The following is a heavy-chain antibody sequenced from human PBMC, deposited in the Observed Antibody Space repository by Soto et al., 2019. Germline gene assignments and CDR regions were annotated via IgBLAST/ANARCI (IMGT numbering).Heavy chain of an antibody. D-gene: IGHD2-2*01. CDR1: GFALNSYD. CDR2: ISPSGSII. V-gene: IGHV3-48*03. Sequence: LRLSCTSSGFALNSYDMNWVRQAPGKGLEWISHISPSGSIIYYAASVEGRFTISRDNAKNSLFLQMNSMRAEDTAVYYCAGEHVKIYASYDDFDCWGEGARVTVSS. CDR3: AGEHVKIYASYDDFDC. J-gene: IGHJ3*01.